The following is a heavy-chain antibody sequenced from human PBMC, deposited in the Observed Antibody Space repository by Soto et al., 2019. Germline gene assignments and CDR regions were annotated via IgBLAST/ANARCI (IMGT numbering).Heavy chain of an antibody. CDR2: IKQDGSEK. CDR1: GFTFSSYW. D-gene: IGHD3-10*01. J-gene: IGHJ3*02. Sequence: EVQLVESGGGLVQPGGSLRLSCAASGFTFSSYWMSWVRQAPGKGLEWVANIKQDGSEKYYVDSVKGRFTISRDNAKNSLYLQMNSLRAEDTAVYYCARVVTMVRGVIYAFDIWGQGTMVSVSS. CDR3: ARVVTMVRGVIYAFDI. V-gene: IGHV3-7*01.